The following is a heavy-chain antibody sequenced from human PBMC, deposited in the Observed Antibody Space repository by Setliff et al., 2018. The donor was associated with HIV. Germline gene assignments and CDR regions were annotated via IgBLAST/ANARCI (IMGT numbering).Heavy chain of an antibody. V-gene: IGHV3-66*02. CDR1: GFSVTDTY. J-gene: IGHJ4*02. CDR2: MYKGGKT. Sequence: TGGSLRLSCEASGFSVTDTYMGWVRRAPGKGLEWVTVMYKGGKTYYADFVKGRFTIARDDSKNTVSLQMTNLGTGDTATYYCAKGGYGGAYYVAGYWGQGTLVTVSS. CDR3: AKGGYGGAYYVAGY. D-gene: IGHD5-18*01.